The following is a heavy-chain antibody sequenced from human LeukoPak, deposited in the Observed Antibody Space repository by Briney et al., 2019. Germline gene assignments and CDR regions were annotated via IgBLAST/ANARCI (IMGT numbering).Heavy chain of an antibody. CDR1: GFTFSSYA. J-gene: IGHJ4*02. D-gene: IGHD6-19*01. V-gene: IGHV3-23*01. Sequence: GGSLRLSCAASGFTFSSYAMSWVRQAPGKGLEWVSAISGGGSTYYADSVKGRFTISRDNSKNTLYLQMNSLRAEDTAAYYCARYSSGWYCLDYWGQGTLVTVSS. CDR3: ARYSSGWYCLDY. CDR2: ISGGGST.